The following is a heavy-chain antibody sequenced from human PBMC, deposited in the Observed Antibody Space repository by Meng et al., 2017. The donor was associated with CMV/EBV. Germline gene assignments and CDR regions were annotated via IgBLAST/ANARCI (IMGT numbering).Heavy chain of an antibody. Sequence: ASAKVSCKASGYTFTSYYMHWVRQAPGQGLEWMGIINPSGGSTSYAQKFQGRVTMTRDTSTSTVYMELSSLRSEDTAVYYCARVAARDRYCSCTSCYFCDYWGQGTLVTVSS. CDR3: ARVAARDRYCSCTSCYFCDY. CDR1: GYTFTSYY. V-gene: IGHV1-46*01. J-gene: IGHJ4*02. D-gene: IGHD2-2*01. CDR2: INPSGGST.